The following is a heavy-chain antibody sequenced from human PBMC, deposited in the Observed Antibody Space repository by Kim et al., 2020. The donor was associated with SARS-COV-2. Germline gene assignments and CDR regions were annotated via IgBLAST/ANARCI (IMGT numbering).Heavy chain of an antibody. D-gene: IGHD2-2*01. V-gene: IGHV4-59*01. CDR3: ARAALGYCSSTSCFGFDY. J-gene: IGHJ4*02. Sequence: MRVTISVDTSKNQFSLKLSSVTAADTAVYYCARAALGYCSSTSCFGFDYWGQGTLVTVSS.